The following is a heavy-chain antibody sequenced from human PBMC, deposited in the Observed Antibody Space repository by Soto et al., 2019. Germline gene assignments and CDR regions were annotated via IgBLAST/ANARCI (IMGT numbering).Heavy chain of an antibody. CDR2: IYHSGST. CDR1: GGSISSGGYS. Sequence: QLQLQESGSGLVKPSQTLSLTCAVSGGSISSGGYSWSWIRQPPGKGLEWIGYIYHSGSTYYNPSLKSRVTISVDRSKNQFSLKLRSVTAADTDVYYCAAGGGLPWYYWGQGTLVTVSS. D-gene: IGHD3-10*01. V-gene: IGHV4-30-2*01. CDR3: AAGGGLPWYY. J-gene: IGHJ4*02.